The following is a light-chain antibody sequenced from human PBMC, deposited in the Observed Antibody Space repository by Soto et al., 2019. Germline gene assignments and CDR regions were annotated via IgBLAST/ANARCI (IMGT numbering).Light chain of an antibody. CDR2: GAS. J-gene: IGKJ4*01. V-gene: IGKV3-15*01. CDR3: QQYNYWPVT. Sequence: EIVMTQSPVTLSVSPGERATLSCRASQSVSSNLAWYQQKPGQAPRLLIYGASTRATGIPARFSGSGSGTEFTLAISSLQSEDFAVYYCQQYNYWPVTFGGGTKVEIK. CDR1: QSVSSN.